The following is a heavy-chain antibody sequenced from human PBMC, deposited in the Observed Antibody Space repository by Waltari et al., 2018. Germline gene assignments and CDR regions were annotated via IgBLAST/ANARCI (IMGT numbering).Heavy chain of an antibody. V-gene: IGHV3-66*01. CDR2: IYSGGST. CDR3: ARVEGHGHFGY. CDR1: GFTVSSHY. D-gene: IGHD3-3*01. J-gene: IGHJ4*02. Sequence: EVQLVESGGGLVQPGGSLRLSCAASGFTVSSHYMSWVRQAPGKGLEWVSVIYSGGSTYYADAVKGRFTSSRDNSKNTRYLQMNSLRAEDTAVYYCARVEGHGHFGYWGQGTLVTVSS.